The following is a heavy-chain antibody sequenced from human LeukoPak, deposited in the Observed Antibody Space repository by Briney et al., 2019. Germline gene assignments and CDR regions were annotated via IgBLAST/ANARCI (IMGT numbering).Heavy chain of an antibody. CDR2: INDSERT. CDR1: GGSFSNYY. J-gene: IGHJ6*03. Sequence: SETLSLTCAVYGGSFSNYYWGWIRQSLVKGLEWIGEINDSERTIYNPSLKSRVTISVDTSKNQFSLRLNSVTAADTAIYYCVRRWNYGIYYHIDVWGKGTTVTVSS. D-gene: IGHD1-7*01. V-gene: IGHV4-34*01. CDR3: VRRWNYGIYYHIDV.